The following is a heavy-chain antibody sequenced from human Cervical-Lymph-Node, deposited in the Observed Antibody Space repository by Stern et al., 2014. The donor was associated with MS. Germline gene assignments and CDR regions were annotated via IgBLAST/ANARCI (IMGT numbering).Heavy chain of an antibody. D-gene: IGHD3-22*01. CDR1: GYTFSSYG. V-gene: IGHV1-18*01. CDR2: ISVHNGNT. Sequence: DQLVESGAEVKKPGASVKVSCKASGYTFSSYGVSWVRQAPGQGLEWMGWISVHNGNTNYAQKFQGRVTMTTDTSTSTAYMELRSLRSDDTAVYYCARRGYYDSSGSFYAFDIWGQGTMVTVSS. J-gene: IGHJ3*02. CDR3: ARRGYYDSSGSFYAFDI.